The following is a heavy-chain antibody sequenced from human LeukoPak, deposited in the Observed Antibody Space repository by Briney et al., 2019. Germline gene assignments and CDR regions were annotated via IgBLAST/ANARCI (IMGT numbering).Heavy chain of an antibody. CDR1: GYTFTGYY. V-gene: IGHV1-2*06. D-gene: IGHD4-17*01. CDR3: EVNYGDRDIDY. Sequence: ASVKVSCKASGYTFTGYYMHWVRQAPGQGLEWMGRINPNSGGTNYAQKFQGRVTMTRDTSISTAYMELSRLRSDDTAVYYCEVNYGDRDIDYWGQGTLVTVSS. CDR2: INPNSGGT. J-gene: IGHJ4*02.